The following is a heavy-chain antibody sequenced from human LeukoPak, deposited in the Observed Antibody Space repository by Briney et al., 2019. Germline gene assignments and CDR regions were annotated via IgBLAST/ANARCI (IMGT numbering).Heavy chain of an antibody. D-gene: IGHD2/OR15-2a*01. CDR3: VSFYETY. Sequence: GGSLRLSCAASGNYWMHWVRQVPGKGLVWVSHIDSDGSWTSYADSVKGRFTISKDNAKNTVYLQMNSLRAEDTAVYYCVSFYETYWGRGTLVTVSS. J-gene: IGHJ4*02. CDR1: GNYW. CDR2: IDSDGSWT. V-gene: IGHV3-74*01.